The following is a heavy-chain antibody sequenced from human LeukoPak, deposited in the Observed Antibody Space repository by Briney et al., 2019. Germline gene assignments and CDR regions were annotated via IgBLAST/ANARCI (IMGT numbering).Heavy chain of an antibody. J-gene: IGHJ6*02. Sequence: GGSLRLSCAASGFTFDDYATFWVRHAPGKGLEWVSGISWNSKNIGYAASVKGRFTISRDNAKNSLYLQMNSLRAEDTAFYYCAKGNRDSSGFYYYYGMDVWGQGTTVTVSS. CDR3: AKGNRDSSGFYYYYGMDV. CDR2: ISWNSKNI. D-gene: IGHD3-22*01. CDR1: GFTFDDYA. V-gene: IGHV3-9*01.